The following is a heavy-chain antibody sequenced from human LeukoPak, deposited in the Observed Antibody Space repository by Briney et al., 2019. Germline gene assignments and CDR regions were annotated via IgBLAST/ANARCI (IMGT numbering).Heavy chain of an antibody. CDR1: GYTLTSYD. Sequence: ASVKVSCKASGYTLTSYDINWVRQATGQGLKWMGWMNPNSGNTGYAQKFQGRVTMTRNTSISTAYMELSSLRSEDTAVYYCARVRWQQQLVQGGYYFDNWGQGTLVTASS. J-gene: IGHJ4*02. CDR2: MNPNSGNT. CDR3: ARVRWQQQLVQGGYYFDN. D-gene: IGHD6-13*01. V-gene: IGHV1-8*01.